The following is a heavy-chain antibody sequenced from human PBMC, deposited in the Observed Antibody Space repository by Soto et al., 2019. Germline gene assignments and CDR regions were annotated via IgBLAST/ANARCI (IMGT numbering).Heavy chain of an antibody. CDR2: INHSGST. CDR3: ARSVRSWYTLMYYFDY. CDR1: GGSFSGYY. J-gene: IGHJ4*02. D-gene: IGHD6-13*01. V-gene: IGHV4-34*01. Sequence: PSETLSLTCAVYGGSFSGYYWSWSRQPPGKGLEWIGEINHSGSTNYNPSLKSRVTISVDTSKNQFSLKLSSVTAADTAVYYCARSVRSWYTLMYYFDYWGQGTLVTVSS.